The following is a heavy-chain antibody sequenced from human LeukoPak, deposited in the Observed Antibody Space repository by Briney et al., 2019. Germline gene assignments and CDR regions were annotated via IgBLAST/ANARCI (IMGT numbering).Heavy chain of an antibody. Sequence: PGGSLRLSCAASGFTFSNAWMSWVRQAPGKGLEWVGRIKSKTYGGTTDYAAPVKGRFTISRDDSKNTLYVQMNSLKSEDTAVYYCTAFESGGFYWGQGTLVTVSS. V-gene: IGHV3-15*01. CDR1: GFTFSNAW. D-gene: IGHD2-15*01. J-gene: IGHJ4*02. CDR3: TAFESGGFY. CDR2: IKSKTYGGTT.